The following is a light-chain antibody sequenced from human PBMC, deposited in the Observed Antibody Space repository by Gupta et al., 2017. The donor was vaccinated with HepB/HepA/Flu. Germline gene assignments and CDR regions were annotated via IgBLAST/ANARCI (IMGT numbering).Light chain of an antibody. J-gene: IGKJ1*01. V-gene: IGKV3-11*01. Sequence: EIVLTQSQATLSLSPGERATLSCRASQRISSFLAWYQQKPGQAPRLLIYDASNRATGIPARFSGSGSGTDFTLTISSLEPEDFAVYYCQQRSNWPRTFGQGTKVEIK. CDR3: QQRSNWPRT. CDR2: DAS. CDR1: QRISSF.